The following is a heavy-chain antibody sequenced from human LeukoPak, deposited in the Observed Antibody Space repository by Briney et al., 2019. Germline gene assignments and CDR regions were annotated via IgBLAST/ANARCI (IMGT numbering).Heavy chain of an antibody. CDR2: IYSGGTT. D-gene: IGHD3-10*01. J-gene: IGHJ4*02. CDR3: ARDFSGALWFGEP. Sequence: GGSLRLSCAASGFTVSNSNVSWVRQAPGKGLEWASGIYSGGTTYYRDSVKGRFTISRDNSKNTLFLQMNSLRPEDTAVYYCARDFSGALWFGEPRGQGTLVTVSS. CDR1: GFTVSNSN. V-gene: IGHV3-53*01.